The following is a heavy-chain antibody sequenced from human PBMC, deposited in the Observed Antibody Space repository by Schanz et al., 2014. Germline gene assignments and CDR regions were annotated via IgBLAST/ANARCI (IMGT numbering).Heavy chain of an antibody. Sequence: EVQLVESGGGLVKPGGSLRLSCAASGFTMRNEWMSWVRQAPGKGLEWVARIKSRIHGGTTDYAAPVKGRFTISRDDSKHTVYLQMDSVKTEDTALYYCTTAHYSSNYETLDYWGQGTLVTVSS. J-gene: IGHJ4*02. CDR3: TTAHYSSNYETLDY. CDR2: IKSRIHGGTT. D-gene: IGHD6-13*01. CDR1: GFTMRNEW. V-gene: IGHV3-15*01.